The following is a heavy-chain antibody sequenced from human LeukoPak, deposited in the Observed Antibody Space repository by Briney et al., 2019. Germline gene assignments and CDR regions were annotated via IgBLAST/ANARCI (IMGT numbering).Heavy chain of an antibody. Sequence: GASVNVSCKASGYTFTGYYMHWVRQAPGQGLEWMGRINPNSGGTNYAQKFQGRVTMTRDTSISTAYMELSRLRSDDTAVYYCARVWGAAFPGPYYYYYYGMDVWGQGTTVTVSS. V-gene: IGHV1-2*06. CDR2: INPNSGGT. CDR3: ARVWGAAFPGPYYYYYYGMDV. D-gene: IGHD6-13*01. CDR1: GYTFTGYY. J-gene: IGHJ6*02.